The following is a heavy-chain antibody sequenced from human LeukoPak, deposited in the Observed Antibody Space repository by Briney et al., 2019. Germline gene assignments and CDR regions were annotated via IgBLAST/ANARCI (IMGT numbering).Heavy chain of an antibody. CDR1: GFTFDDYA. D-gene: IGHD3-22*01. CDR3: GKDVAPYYYDSSGYPEN. CDR2: ISWDSSSI. Sequence: GRSLRLSCAASGFTFDDYAMHWVRQVPGKGLEWVSGISWDSSSIGYGDSVKGRFTISRDNAKKSLYLQMNSLRADDTAFYYRGKDVAPYYYDSSGYPENWGQGTLVTVSS. J-gene: IGHJ4*02. V-gene: IGHV3-9*01.